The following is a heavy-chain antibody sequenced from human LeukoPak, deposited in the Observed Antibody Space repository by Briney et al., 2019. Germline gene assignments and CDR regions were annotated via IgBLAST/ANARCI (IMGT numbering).Heavy chain of an antibody. CDR1: GFTFSSYA. D-gene: IGHD6-13*01. V-gene: IGHV3-30-3*01. J-gene: IGHJ5*02. CDR2: ISYDGSNK. CDR3: ARQIAAAGNGALGA. Sequence: PGGSLRLSCAASGFTFSSYAMHWVRQAPGKGLEWVAVISYDGSNKYYADSVKGRFTISRDNSKNTLYLQMNSLRAEDTAVYYCARQIAAAGNGALGAWGQGTLVTVSS.